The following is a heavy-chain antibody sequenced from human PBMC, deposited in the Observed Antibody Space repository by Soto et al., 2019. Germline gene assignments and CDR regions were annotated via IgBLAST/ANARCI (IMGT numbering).Heavy chain of an antibody. CDR1: GFTCTDHY. CDR3: AREIRRDYYYYYPLDV. Sequence: PGGSLRLSCLASGFTCTDHYMDWVRQAPGTGLEWMARTKNKPNNYTTTYAASVKGRFTISRDDSESSLYLQMNNLKTEDTAVYYCAREIRRDYYYYYPLDVWGQGTTVTV. CDR2: TKNKPNNYTT. J-gene: IGHJ6*02. V-gene: IGHV3-72*01.